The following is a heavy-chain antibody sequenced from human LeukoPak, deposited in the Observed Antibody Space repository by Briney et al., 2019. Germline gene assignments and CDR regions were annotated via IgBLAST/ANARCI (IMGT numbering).Heavy chain of an antibody. J-gene: IGHJ4*02. CDR2: IGARGHKT. V-gene: IGHV3-23*01. CDR1: GFTFNSYA. D-gene: IGHD2-2*01. CDR3: AKELVPYYFDY. Sequence: GAALILSWASSGFTFNSYAIGWVHQPPGNGVERVSAIGARGHKTYYADSVKGRFTISRDNFKNTLYLQMNSPRAEDTAVYYCAKELVPYYFDYWGQGTLVTVSS.